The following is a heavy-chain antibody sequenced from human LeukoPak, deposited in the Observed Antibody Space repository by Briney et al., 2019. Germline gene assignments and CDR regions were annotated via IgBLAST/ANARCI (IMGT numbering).Heavy chain of an antibody. CDR1: GGSISSDDYY. V-gene: IGHV4-30-4*08. D-gene: IGHD1-26*01. J-gene: IGHJ4*02. Sequence: SETLSLTCTVSGGSISSDDYYWPWLRQSPGKGLEWIGYIYHSGNTNYNPSLKSRATISIETSKNQFSLKLRFVTAADTAVYYCARESLGATTGFDYWGRGTLVTVSS. CDR3: ARESLGATTGFDY. CDR2: IYHSGNT.